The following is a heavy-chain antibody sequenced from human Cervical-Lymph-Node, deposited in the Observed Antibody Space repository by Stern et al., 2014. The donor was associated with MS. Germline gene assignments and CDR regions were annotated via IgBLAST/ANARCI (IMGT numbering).Heavy chain of an antibody. CDR1: GFTFSSYW. CDR3: ARDASYCGGDCYSGWFDP. V-gene: IGHV3-74*01. D-gene: IGHD2-21*02. Sequence: EVQLVESGGGLVQPGGSLRLSCAASGFTFSSYWMHWVRQAPGKGLGWVSRINSDRSSTSYADSVKGRFTISRDNAKNTLYLQMNSLRAENTAVYYCARDASYCGGDCYSGWFDPWGQGTLVTVSS. J-gene: IGHJ5*02. CDR2: INSDRSST.